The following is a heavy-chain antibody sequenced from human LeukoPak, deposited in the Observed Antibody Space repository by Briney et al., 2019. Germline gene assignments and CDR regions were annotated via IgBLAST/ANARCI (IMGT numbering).Heavy chain of an antibody. CDR2: IYISGST. V-gene: IGHV4-61*02. CDR3: ARDLVDTVMSHLVLFDY. D-gene: IGHD5-18*01. Sequence: SQTLSLTCTVSGGSIRSGSYYWSWIRQSAGKGLEWIGRIYISGSTKYNPSLKSRVTISVDTSKNQFSLKLSSVTAADTAVYYCARDLVDTVMSHLVLFDYWGQGTLVTVSS. J-gene: IGHJ4*02. CDR1: GGSIRSGSYY.